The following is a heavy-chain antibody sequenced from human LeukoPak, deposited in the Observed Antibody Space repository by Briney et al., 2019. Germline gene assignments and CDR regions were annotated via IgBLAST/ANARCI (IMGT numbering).Heavy chain of an antibody. D-gene: IGHD3-10*01. CDR3: ARETYYYGSGSYYNFDY. V-gene: IGHV1-18*01. J-gene: IGHJ4*02. CDR1: GYTFTSYG. CDR2: ISAYNGNT. Sequence: ASVKVSCKASGYTFTSYGISWVRQAPGQGLEWMGWISAYNGNTNYAQKLQGRVTMTTGTSTSTAYMELRSLRSDDTAVYYCARETYYYGSGSYYNFDYWGQGTLVTVSS.